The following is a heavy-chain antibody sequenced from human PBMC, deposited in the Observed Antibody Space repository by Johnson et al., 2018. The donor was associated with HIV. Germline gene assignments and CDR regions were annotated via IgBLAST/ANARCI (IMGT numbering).Heavy chain of an antibody. V-gene: IGHV3-20*04. CDR2: VNWNGGST. CDR1: EFTFSRDD. Sequence: EVQLVESGGGLIQPGGSLRLSCAASEFTFSRDDMEWVRQAPGKGLEWVSGVNWNGGSTGYADSVKGRFTISRDNAKNTLYLQMNSLRAEDTAVYYCAREPGYSSGPDAFDLWGQGTMVTVSS. J-gene: IGHJ3*01. CDR3: AREPGYSSGPDAFDL. D-gene: IGHD6-19*01.